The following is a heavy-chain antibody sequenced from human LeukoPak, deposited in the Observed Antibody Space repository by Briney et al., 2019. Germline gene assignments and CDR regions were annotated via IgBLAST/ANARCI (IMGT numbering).Heavy chain of an antibody. D-gene: IGHD2-15*01. V-gene: IGHV4-31*03. J-gene: IGHJ6*02. CDR2: IYYSGST. CDR3: ARFTPYYYYGMDV. CDR1: GGSISSGGYS. Sequence: SQTLSLTCTVSGGSISSGGYSWSWIRQHPGKGLEWIGYIYYSGSTYYNPSLKSRVTISVDTSKNQFSLKLSSVTAADTAVYYCARFTPYYYYGMDVWGQGTTVTVSS.